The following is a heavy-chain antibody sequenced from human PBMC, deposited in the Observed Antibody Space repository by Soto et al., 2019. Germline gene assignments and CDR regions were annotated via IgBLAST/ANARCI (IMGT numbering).Heavy chain of an antibody. D-gene: IGHD5-18*01. V-gene: IGHV4-59*12. Sequence: ASETLSLTCTVSGGSISSYYWSWIRQPPGKGLEWIGYIYYSGSTNYNPSLKSRVTISVDTSKNQLSLKLSSVTAADAAVYYCARSGYSYGPNPLLYWGQGTLVTVS. CDR2: IYYSGST. CDR3: ARSGYSYGPNPLLY. CDR1: GGSISSYY. J-gene: IGHJ4*02.